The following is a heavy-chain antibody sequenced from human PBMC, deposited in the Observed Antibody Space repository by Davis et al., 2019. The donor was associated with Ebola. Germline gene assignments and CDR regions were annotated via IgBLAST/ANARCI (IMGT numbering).Heavy chain of an antibody. J-gene: IGHJ4*02. V-gene: IGHV3-43D*03. CDR1: GFSFDDYA. D-gene: IGHD3-9*01. Sequence: GESLKISCAASGFSFDDYAMQWVRQAPGKGLEWTSLISWDGGSTYYADSVKGRFTISRDNAKNVLYLQMNSLRVEDTAIYYCAGNFDILTGYSNLGYWGQGTLVTVSS. CDR2: ISWDGGST. CDR3: AGNFDILTGYSNLGY.